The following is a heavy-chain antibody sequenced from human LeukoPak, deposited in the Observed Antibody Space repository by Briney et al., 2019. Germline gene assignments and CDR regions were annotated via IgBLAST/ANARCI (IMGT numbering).Heavy chain of an antibody. CDR1: GFAVSNNY. D-gene: IGHD6-19*01. Sequence: GGSLRLSCAASGFAVSNNYMGWLGQAPGKGLEWVSVYYTDHTTYYADSVKGRFTISTDNSKNTLYLQMNSLRSEDTAVYHCARGMRDLTQRVSGTGFFDDWGQGTLVVVSS. J-gene: IGHJ4*02. V-gene: IGHV3-53*01. CDR3: ARGMRDLTQRVSGTGFFDD. CDR2: YYTDHTT.